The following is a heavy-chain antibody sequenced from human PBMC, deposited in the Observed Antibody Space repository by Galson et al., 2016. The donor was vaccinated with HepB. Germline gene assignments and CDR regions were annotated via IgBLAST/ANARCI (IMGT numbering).Heavy chain of an antibody. V-gene: IGHV5-51*01. J-gene: IGHJ5*02. CDR3: VRWPRDPSGWSKNRNNWFDP. Sequence: QSGAEVKKPGESLKISCKGSGYSFTSYWIGWVRQMPGKGLEWMGVIYPRDSETRYSPSFQGQVTISADKSISTASLQWTSLKASDTAMYYCVRWPRDPSGWSKNRNNWFDPWGQGTLVTVSS. CDR1: GYSFTSYW. D-gene: IGHD6-19*01. CDR2: IYPRDSET.